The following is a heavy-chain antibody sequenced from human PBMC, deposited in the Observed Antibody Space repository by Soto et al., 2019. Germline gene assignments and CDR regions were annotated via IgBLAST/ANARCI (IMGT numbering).Heavy chain of an antibody. V-gene: IGHV3-66*01. CDR2: IYSGGST. CDR3: AREASEAWSGYYPHSYYYMDV. CDR1: GFTVSSNY. J-gene: IGHJ6*03. Sequence: GGSLRLSCAASGFTVSSNYMSWVGQAPGKGLEWVSVIYSGGSTYYADSVKGRFTISRDNSKNTLYLQMNSLRAEDTAVYYCAREASEAWSGYYPHSYYYMDVWGKATTVTVSS. D-gene: IGHD3-3*01.